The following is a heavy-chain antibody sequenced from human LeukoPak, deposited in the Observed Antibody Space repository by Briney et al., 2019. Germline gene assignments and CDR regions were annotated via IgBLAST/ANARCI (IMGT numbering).Heavy chain of an antibody. CDR3: AKHYGSGTYYNYFDY. D-gene: IGHD3-10*01. J-gene: IGHJ4*02. V-gene: IGHV3-23*01. Sequence: GGSLRLSCAASGFTFSSYAMSWVRQAPGKGLEWVSAIRDSGGSTFYADSVKGQFTISRDNSRNTLFLQMNSLRAEDTAVYYCAKHYGSGTYYNYFDYWGQGTLVSDSS. CDR2: IRDSGGST. CDR1: GFTFSSYA.